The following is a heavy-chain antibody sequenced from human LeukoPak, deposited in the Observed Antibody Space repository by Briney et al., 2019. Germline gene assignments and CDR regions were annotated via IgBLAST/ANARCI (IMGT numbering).Heavy chain of an antibody. CDR3: ARGTYYYGSGSPGSPLFDY. J-gene: IGHJ4*02. V-gene: IGHV4-59*01. D-gene: IGHD3-10*01. CDR2: IYYSGST. Sequence: SETLSLTCTVSGVSISRYYWSWIRQPPGKGLEWIGYIYYSGSTNYNPSLKSRVTISVDTSKNQFSLKLSSVTAADTAVYYCARGTYYYGSGSPGSPLFDYWGQGTLVTVSS. CDR1: GVSISRYY.